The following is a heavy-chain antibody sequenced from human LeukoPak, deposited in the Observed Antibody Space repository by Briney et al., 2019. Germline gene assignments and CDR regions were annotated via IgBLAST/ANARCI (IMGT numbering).Heavy chain of an antibody. Sequence: PGGSLRLSCAASGFTFSSYWMSWVRQAPGKGLEWEANMKQDGREKYHVDSVKGRFTISRDNAKNSLYLQMNSLRAEDTAVYYCARGAGVFDYWGQGTLVTVSS. CDR3: ARGAGVFDY. J-gene: IGHJ4*02. D-gene: IGHD3-10*01. CDR1: GFTFSSYW. V-gene: IGHV3-7*01. CDR2: MKQDGREK.